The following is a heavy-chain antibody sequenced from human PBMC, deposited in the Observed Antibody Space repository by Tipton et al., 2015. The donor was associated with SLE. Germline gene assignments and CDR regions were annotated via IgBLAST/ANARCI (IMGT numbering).Heavy chain of an antibody. CDR2: ISSSSYT. V-gene: IGHV3-21*01. D-gene: IGHD5-24*01. Sequence: GSLRLSCAASGFTFSSYSMNWVRQAPGKGLEWVSSISSSSYTNYADSVKGRFTISRDNSKNTLYLQMNSLRAEDTAVYYCARGEVEMATILDYWGQGTLVTVSS. J-gene: IGHJ4*02. CDR1: GFTFSSYS. CDR3: ARGEVEMATILDY.